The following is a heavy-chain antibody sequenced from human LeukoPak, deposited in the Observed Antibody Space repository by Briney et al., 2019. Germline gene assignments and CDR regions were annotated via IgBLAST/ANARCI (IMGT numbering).Heavy chain of an antibody. CDR2: INHSGST. CDR3: ARGRAIADY. V-gene: IGHV4-34*01. Sequence: PSETLSLTCAVYGGSFSGYYWSWIRQPPGKGLEWIGEINHSGSTNYNPSLKSRVTISVDTSKNQLSLKLSSVTAADTAVYYCARGRAIADYWGQGTLVTVSS. D-gene: IGHD3-22*01. CDR1: GGSFSGYY. J-gene: IGHJ4*02.